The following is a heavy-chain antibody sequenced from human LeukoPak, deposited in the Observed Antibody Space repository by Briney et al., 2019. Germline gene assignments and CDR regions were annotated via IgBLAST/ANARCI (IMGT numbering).Heavy chain of an antibody. Sequence: PSETLSLTCAVYGGSFSGYYWSWIRQPPGKGLERIGEINHSGSTNYNPSLKSRVTISVDTSKNQFSLKLSSVTAADTAVYYCARVSPPNDFWSGYSLNAFDYWGQGTLVTVSS. J-gene: IGHJ4*02. CDR3: ARVSPPNDFWSGYSLNAFDY. CDR2: INHSGST. V-gene: IGHV4-34*01. CDR1: GGSFSGYY. D-gene: IGHD3-3*01.